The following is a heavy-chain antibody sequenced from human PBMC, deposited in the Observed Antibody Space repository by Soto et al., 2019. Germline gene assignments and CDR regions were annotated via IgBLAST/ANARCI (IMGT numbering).Heavy chain of an antibody. J-gene: IGHJ4*02. D-gene: IGHD3-10*01. CDR2: IKPDGSQK. CDR3: ARGNGWLGVQ. Sequence: EVQLVESGGGLVQPGGSLRLSCAASGFTFSNYYMIWLRQAPGKGPEWVANIKPDGSQKNYVDSVKDRFTISRDNAKNSLSLQMNNLRVEDTAVYYCARGNGWLGVQWGQGTLVTVSS. CDR1: GFTFSNYY. V-gene: IGHV3-7*01.